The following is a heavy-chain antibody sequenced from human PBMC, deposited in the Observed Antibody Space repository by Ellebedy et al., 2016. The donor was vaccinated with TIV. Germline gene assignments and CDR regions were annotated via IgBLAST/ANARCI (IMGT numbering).Heavy chain of an antibody. V-gene: IGHV4-39*07. J-gene: IGHJ5*02. CDR2: IYYSGTT. D-gene: IGHD1-14*01. CDR3: ARVRGPHNKNWFDP. Sequence: GSLRLSCTVSGGSISGKSDYLGWIRQPPGKGLQYIGCIYYSGTTYHNPSLNSRVTMTVDTSKKQFSLNLSSVTAADTAVYYCARVRGPHNKNWFDPWGQGTQVTVSS. CDR1: GGSISGKSDY.